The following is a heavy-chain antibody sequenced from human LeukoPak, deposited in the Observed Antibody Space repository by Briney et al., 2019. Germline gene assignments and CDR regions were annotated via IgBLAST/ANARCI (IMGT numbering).Heavy chain of an antibody. J-gene: IGHJ3*01. D-gene: IGHD5-18*01. CDR3: ARESRGYQADY. CDR1: GLTFSSYS. V-gene: IGHV3-21*01. CDR2: ISSSSSYI. Sequence: GGSLRLSCAASGLTFSSYSMNWVRQAPGKGLEWVSSISSSSSYIYYADSVKGRFTISRDNAKNSLYLQTNSLRAEDTAVYYCARESRGYQADYWGQGTMVTVSS.